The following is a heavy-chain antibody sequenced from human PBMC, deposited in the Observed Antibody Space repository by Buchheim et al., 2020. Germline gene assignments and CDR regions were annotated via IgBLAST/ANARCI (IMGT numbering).Heavy chain of an antibody. V-gene: IGHV4-59*11. D-gene: IGHD6-19*01. J-gene: IGHJ4*02. CDR2: IYYSGST. CDR1: GGSINGHY. CDR3: ARDFSSGFDY. Sequence: QVQLQESGPGLVKPSETLSLTCTVSGGSINGHYWSWIRQPPGKGLEWIGYIYYSGSTNYNPSLKSRVTISVDTSKNQFSLKLSSVTAADTAVYYCARDFSSGFDYWGQGTL.